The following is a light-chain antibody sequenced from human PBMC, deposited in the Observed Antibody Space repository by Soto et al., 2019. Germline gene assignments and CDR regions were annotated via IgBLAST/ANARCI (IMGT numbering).Light chain of an antibody. Sequence: QSALTQPASVSGSPGQSITISCTGTSSDVGGYKYVSWYQQHPGKAPKVMIYEVSNRPSGVSNRFSGSKSGNTASLTISGLQAEDEADYYCSSYKSSSTTYVFGTGTKV. CDR2: EVS. CDR3: SSYKSSSTTYV. V-gene: IGLV2-14*01. J-gene: IGLJ1*01. CDR1: SSDVGGYKY.